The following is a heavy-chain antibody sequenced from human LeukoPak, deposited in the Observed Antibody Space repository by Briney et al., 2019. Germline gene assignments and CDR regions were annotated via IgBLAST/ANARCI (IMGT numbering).Heavy chain of an antibody. D-gene: IGHD2-21*02. J-gene: IGHJ4*02. Sequence: GGSLRLSCAASGFSINHYYMTWIRQTPGKGLDWVSVIYTGGSTNYGDSVKGRFTISRDNSKNTLYLQMNSLRADDTAIYYCARGQSYCGADCYSDWGQGTLVTVSS. CDR1: GFSINHYY. V-gene: IGHV3-66*01. CDR2: IYTGGST. CDR3: ARGQSYCGADCYSD.